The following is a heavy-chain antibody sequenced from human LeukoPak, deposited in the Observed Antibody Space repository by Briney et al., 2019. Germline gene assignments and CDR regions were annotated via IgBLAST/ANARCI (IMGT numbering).Heavy chain of an antibody. CDR2: IYYSGST. CDR3: ARVVRAALDFDY. J-gene: IGHJ4*02. Sequence: SETLSLTCTVAGGSVSSGSYYWSWIRQPPGKGLEWIGYIYYSGSTNYNPSLKSRVTISVDTSKNQFSLKLSSVTAADTAVYYCARVVRAALDFDYWGQGTLVTVSS. D-gene: IGHD6-25*01. V-gene: IGHV4-61*01. CDR1: GGSVSSGSYY.